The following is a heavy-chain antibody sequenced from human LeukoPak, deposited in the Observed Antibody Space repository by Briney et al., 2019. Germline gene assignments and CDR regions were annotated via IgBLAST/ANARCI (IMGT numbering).Heavy chain of an antibody. CDR3: ARGGKSELGTCDH. CDR1: GYTFTGYY. CDR2: INPNSGGT. Sequence: ASVKASCKASGYTFTGYYMQWVRQAPGQGLEWMGWINPNSGGTNYAQKFQGRVTMTRDTSISTAYMELSRLGSDDTAVYYCARGGKSELGTCDHWGQGTLVTVSS. D-gene: IGHD7-27*01. J-gene: IGHJ4*02. V-gene: IGHV1-2*02.